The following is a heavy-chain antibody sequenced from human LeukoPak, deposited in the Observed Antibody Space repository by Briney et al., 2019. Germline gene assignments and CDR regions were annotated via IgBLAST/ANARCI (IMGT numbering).Heavy chain of an antibody. J-gene: IGHJ4*02. CDR3: ARGGNYDILTGYEPSY. V-gene: IGHV1-18*01. D-gene: IGHD3-9*01. Sequence: ASVKVSCKASGYTFTSYGISWVRQAPGQGLEWMGCISAYNGNTNYAQKLQGRVTMTTDTSTSTAYMELRSLRSDDTAVYYCARGGNYDILTGYEPSYWGQGTLVTVSS. CDR1: GYTFTSYG. CDR2: ISAYNGNT.